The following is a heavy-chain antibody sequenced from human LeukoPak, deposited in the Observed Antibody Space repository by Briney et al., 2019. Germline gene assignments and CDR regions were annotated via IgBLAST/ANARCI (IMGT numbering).Heavy chain of an antibody. V-gene: IGHV3-20*04. J-gene: IGHJ4*02. Sequence: SGGSLRLSCAASGFTVSSNYMTWVRQAPGKGLEWVSGIKWDGSSTGYADSVKGRFTISRDNAKDFLYLQMNSLRAEDTALYYCARNYGSGDWGQGTLVTVSS. CDR1: GFTVSSNY. CDR2: IKWDGSST. CDR3: ARNYGSGD. D-gene: IGHD3-10*01.